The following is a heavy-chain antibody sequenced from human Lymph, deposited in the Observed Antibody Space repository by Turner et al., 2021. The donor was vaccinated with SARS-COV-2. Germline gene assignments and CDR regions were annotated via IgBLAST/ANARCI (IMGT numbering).Heavy chain of an antibody. D-gene: IGHD3-10*01. J-gene: IGHJ4*02. CDR3: SRLVRRAEYYFDY. Sequence: QLQLQESGPGLVKPSETLSLTCTVPGGSISSSSTYWGWIRQPPGRGLEGIGRIYYSGSNYYNPSLKKRVTIFVVTSKNQFSLKLISVAAADTTVYYCSRLVRRAEYYFDYWGQGTLVTVSS. V-gene: IGHV4-39*01. CDR2: IYYSGSN. CDR1: GGSISSSSTY.